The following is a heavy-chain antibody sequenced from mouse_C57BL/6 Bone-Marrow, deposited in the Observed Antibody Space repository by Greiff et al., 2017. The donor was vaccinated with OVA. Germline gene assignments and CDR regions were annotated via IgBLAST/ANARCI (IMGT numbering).Heavy chain of an antibody. D-gene: IGHD4-1*01. V-gene: IGHV1-81*01. J-gene: IGHJ1*03. CDR1: GYTFTSYG. Sequence: VKLMESGAELARPGASVKLSCKASGYTFTSYGISWVKQRTGQGLEWIGEIYPRSGNTYYNEKFKGKATLTADKSSSTAYMELRSLTSEDSAVYFCARGTGSYWYFDVWGTGTTVTVSS. CDR2: IYPRSGNT. CDR3: ARGTGSYWYFDV.